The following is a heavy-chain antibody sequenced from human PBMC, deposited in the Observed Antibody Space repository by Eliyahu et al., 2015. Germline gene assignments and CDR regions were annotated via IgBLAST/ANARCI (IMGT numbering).Heavy chain of an antibody. CDR3: AKDREGYHYYGMDV. CDR1: GFXFDDYA. J-gene: IGHJ6*02. V-gene: IGHV3-9*01. Sequence: EVQLVESGGGLVQPGRSLRLSCAASGFXFDDYAMHWVRQAPGKGLEWVSGISWNSGSIGYADSVKGRFTISRDNAKNSLYLQMNSLRAEDTALYYCAKDREGYHYYGMDVWGQGTTVTVSS. D-gene: IGHD3-16*02. CDR2: ISWNSGSI.